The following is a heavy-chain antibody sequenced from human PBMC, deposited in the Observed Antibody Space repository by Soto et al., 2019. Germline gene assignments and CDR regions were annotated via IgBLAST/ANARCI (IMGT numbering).Heavy chain of an antibody. CDR1: GGTFSIYT. V-gene: IGHV1-69*02. D-gene: IGHD6-13*01. CDR3: ARDRDNSNWPNFDY. CDR2: VIPIFDVT. J-gene: IGHJ4*02. Sequence: SVKVSCKASGGTFSIYTISWVRQALGQGLEWMGRVIPIFDVTSYAQRFQGRVTITADKSTTTAYMELSSLRSEDTAVYYCARDRDNSNWPNFDYWGQGTLVTVSS.